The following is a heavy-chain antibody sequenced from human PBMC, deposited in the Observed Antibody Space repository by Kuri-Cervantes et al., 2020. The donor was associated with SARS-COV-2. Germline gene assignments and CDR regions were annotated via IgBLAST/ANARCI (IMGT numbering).Heavy chain of an antibody. D-gene: IGHD1-14*01. Sequence: SQTLSLTCAVPGGSISSGGYSWSWIRQPPGKGLEWTGYTYHSGSTYYNPSLKSRVTISVDRSKNQFSLKLCSVTAADTAVYYCARNPNANHNNWFDPWGQGTLVTVSS. CDR3: ARNPNANHNNWFDP. V-gene: IGHV4-30-2*02. CDR2: TYHSGST. CDR1: GGSISSGGYS. J-gene: IGHJ5*02.